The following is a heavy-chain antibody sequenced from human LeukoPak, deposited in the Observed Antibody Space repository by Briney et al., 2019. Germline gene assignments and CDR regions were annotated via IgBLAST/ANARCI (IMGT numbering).Heavy chain of an antibody. Sequence: SETLSLTCTVSGDAITGSSYYWGWIRQPPGKGLEWIGSMYYSGSTYSNPSLKSRVTMSADTSKNQFSLKLSSVGAADTAVYYCARQYYDRTGYYYFDYWDQGTLVSVSS. CDR3: ARQYYDRTGYYYFDY. CDR2: MYYSGST. CDR1: GDAITGSSYY. J-gene: IGHJ4*02. D-gene: IGHD3-22*01. V-gene: IGHV4-39*01.